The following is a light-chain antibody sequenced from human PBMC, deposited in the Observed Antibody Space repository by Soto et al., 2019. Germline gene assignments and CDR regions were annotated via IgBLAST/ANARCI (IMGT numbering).Light chain of an antibody. Sequence: EIELTQSPATLSLSPGERATLSCRASQSVSNNLAWYQQKPGQAPRLLIYGASTRATGLPARFSGSGSGTEVTLTISSLQSEDFAVYYCQQYNNWSPLTFGGGTKVDIK. CDR2: GAS. V-gene: IGKV3-15*01. CDR3: QQYNNWSPLT. J-gene: IGKJ4*01. CDR1: QSVSNN.